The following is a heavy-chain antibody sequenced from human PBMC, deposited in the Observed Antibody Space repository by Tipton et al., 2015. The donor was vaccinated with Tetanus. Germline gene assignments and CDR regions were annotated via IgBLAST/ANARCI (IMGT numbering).Heavy chain of an antibody. J-gene: IGHJ4*02. D-gene: IGHD1-26*01. CDR2: IYFSGST. V-gene: IGHV4-31*02. Sequence: NWVRQAPGKGLEWIGDIYFSGSTYYNPSLKSRVTISIDTSKSQFSLRLNSVTAADTAVYYCARDQARGARGWNYFDYWGQGTLVTVSS. CDR3: ARDQARGARGWNYFDY.